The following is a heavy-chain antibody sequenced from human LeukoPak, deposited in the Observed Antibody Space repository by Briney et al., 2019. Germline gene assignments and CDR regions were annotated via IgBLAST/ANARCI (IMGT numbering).Heavy chain of an antibody. CDR3: ARARIATAGWFDP. Sequence: GGSRRLSCAASGFTFSSYAMHWVRQAPGKGLEWVAVISYDGSNKYYADSVKGRFTISRDNSKNTLYLQMNSLRAEDTAVYYCARARIATAGWFDPWGQGTLVTVSS. V-gene: IGHV3-30*04. CDR1: GFTFSSYA. CDR2: ISYDGSNK. D-gene: IGHD6-13*01. J-gene: IGHJ5*02.